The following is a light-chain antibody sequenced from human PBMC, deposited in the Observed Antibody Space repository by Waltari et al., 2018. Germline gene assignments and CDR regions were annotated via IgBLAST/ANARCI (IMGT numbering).Light chain of an antibody. Sequence: SFDLTQPPSVPVSPGQAASVTCSGERLPTNLAYWLQKKSGQAPVLIISADNTRPSGNPERFSASSSGTMASLTISGAQVEDEADYFCYTEDSTWGAFGGGTKLTVL. CDR1: RLPTNL. CDR2: ADN. V-gene: IGLV3-10*01. CDR3: YTEDSTWGA. J-gene: IGLJ2*01.